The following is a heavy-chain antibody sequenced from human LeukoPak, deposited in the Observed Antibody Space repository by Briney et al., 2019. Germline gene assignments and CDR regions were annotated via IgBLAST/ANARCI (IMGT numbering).Heavy chain of an antibody. CDR3: ARDPGRYCSSTSCYPFPYNWFVP. Sequence: ASVKVSCKASGYTFTGYYMHWVRQAPGQGLEWMGWINPNSGGTNYAQKFQGRVTMTRDTSISTAYMELSRLRSDDTAVYYCARDPGRYCSSTSCYPFPYNWFVPWGQGTLVTVSP. CDR2: INPNSGGT. CDR1: GYTFTGYY. D-gene: IGHD2-2*01. V-gene: IGHV1-2*02. J-gene: IGHJ5*02.